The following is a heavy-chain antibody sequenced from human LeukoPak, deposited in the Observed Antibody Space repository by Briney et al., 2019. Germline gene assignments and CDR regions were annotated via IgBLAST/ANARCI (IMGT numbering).Heavy chain of an antibody. V-gene: IGHV1-69*13. CDR3: AREPHGFYDSSGWSEYYFDY. CDR1: GGTFSSYA. Sequence: SVKVSCKASGGTFSSYAISWVRQAPGQGPEWMGGIIPIFGTANYAQKFQGRVTITADESTSTAYMELSSLRSEDTAVYYCAREPHGFYDSSGWSEYYFDYWGQGTLVTVSS. CDR2: IIPIFGTA. J-gene: IGHJ4*02. D-gene: IGHD3-22*01.